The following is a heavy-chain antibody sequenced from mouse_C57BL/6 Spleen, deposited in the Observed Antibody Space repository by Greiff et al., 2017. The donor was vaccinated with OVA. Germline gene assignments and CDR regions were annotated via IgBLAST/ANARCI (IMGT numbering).Heavy chain of an antibody. D-gene: IGHD3-2*02. J-gene: IGHJ2*01. CDR3: ARWAQAYYFDY. CDR2: LYLGNGYT. V-gene: IGHV1-58*01. CDR1: GYTFTSYG. Sequence: EVQLQESGAELVRPGSSVKMSCKTSGYTFTSYGLNWVKQRPGQGLEWIGYLYLGNGYTEYNEKFKGKATLTSDTSSSTSYMQLSSLTSEDSAIFFCARWAQAYYFDYWGQGTTLTVSS.